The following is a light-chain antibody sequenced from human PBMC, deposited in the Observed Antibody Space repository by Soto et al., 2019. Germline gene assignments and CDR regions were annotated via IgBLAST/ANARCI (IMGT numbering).Light chain of an antibody. J-gene: IGLJ2*01. CDR3: CSYAGSYTYVV. CDR2: DVS. CDR1: SSDVGGYNY. Sequence: QSALTQPRSVSGSPGQSVTISCTGTSSDVGGYNYVSWYQQNPGKAPKLMIYDVSKRPSGVPDRFSGSKSGNTASLTISGLLAEEEADYYCCSYAGSYTYVVCGGGTKLTVL. V-gene: IGLV2-11*01.